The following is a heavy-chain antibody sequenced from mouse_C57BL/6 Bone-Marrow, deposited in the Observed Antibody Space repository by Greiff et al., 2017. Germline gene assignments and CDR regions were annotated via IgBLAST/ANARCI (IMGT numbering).Heavy chain of an antibody. CDR1: EYEFPSHD. CDR2: INSDGGST. J-gene: IGHJ1*03. V-gene: IGHV5-2*01. CDR3: ARTGSYSYFDD. Sequence: EVHLVESGGGLVQPGESLKLSCESNEYEFPSHDMSWVRKTPEKRLELVAAINSDGGSTYYPDTMERRFIISRDTTKKTLYLQMSSLRSEDTAVYYGARTGSYSYFDDWGTGTTVTVSA. D-gene: IGHD4-1*01.